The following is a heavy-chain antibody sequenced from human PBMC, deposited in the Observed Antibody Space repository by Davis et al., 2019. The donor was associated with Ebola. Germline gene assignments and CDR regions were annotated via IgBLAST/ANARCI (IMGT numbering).Heavy chain of an antibody. CDR2: IYYSGST. V-gene: IGHV4-59*01. CDR3: ARGRTPVDY. CDR1: GGSISNYY. J-gene: IGHJ4*02. D-gene: IGHD4-23*01. Sequence: MPSETLSLTCTVSGGSISNYYWSWIRQPPGKGLEWIGYIYYSGSTSYSPSLKIRVTISIDTSKNQFSLKLTSVTAADTAVYYCARGRTPVDYWGQGTLVTVSS.